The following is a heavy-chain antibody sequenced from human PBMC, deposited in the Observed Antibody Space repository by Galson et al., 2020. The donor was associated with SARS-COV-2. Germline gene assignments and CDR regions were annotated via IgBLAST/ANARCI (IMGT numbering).Heavy chain of an antibody. CDR3: ARGAWERLDY. CDR1: GGSISSGSYY. Sequence: SQTLSLTCTVSGGSISSGSYYWSWIRQPAGKGLEWIGRIYTSGSTNYNPSLKSRVTISVDTSKNQFSLKLSSVTAADTAVYYCARGAWERLDYWGQGTLVTVSS. V-gene: IGHV4-61*02. CDR2: IYTSGST. J-gene: IGHJ4*02. D-gene: IGHD1-26*01.